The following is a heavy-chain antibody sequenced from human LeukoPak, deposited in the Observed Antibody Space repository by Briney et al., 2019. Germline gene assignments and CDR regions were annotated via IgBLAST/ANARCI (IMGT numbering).Heavy chain of an antibody. CDR1: GFTFSTYV. J-gene: IGHJ4*02. Sequence: PAGSLRLSCAASGFTFSTYVMNWFRQAPGKGLEWVSTISVGAEYIFYADSVKGRFTISRDDSNTALYLQMHSLRAEDTALYYCASGPPFLKYFEYWGQGTLVTVSS. CDR2: ISVGAEYI. V-gene: IGHV3-23*01. CDR3: ASGPPFLKYFEY. D-gene: IGHD3-3*01.